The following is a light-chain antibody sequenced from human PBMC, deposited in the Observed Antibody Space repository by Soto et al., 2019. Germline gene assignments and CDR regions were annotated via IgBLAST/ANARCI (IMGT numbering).Light chain of an antibody. CDR1: NTDLGVYGY. J-gene: IGLJ1*01. V-gene: IGLV2-14*01. Sequence: QSVLAQPASVSGSFGQSITISCSGPNTDLGVYGYVSWYQHHPGKAPKLLIYDVNNRPSGLSDRFSGSKSGDTASLTISGRQAEDEADYFCFSKISGFVYGFGTGTKVTVL. CDR3: FSKISGFVYG. CDR2: DVN.